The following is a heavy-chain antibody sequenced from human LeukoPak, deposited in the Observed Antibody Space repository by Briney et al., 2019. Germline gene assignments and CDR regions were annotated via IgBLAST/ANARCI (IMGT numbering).Heavy chain of an antibody. CDR2: INSDGSST. J-gene: IGHJ3*01. Sequence: PGGSLRLSCAASGFTFSSYWMHWVRQAPGKGLVWVSRINSDGSSTSYADSVKGRFTISRDNAKNTLYLQMNSLRAEDTAVYYCARVQGHPPNGLDFWGQGTMVTVSS. CDR3: ARVQGHPPNGLDF. D-gene: IGHD2-8*01. CDR1: GFTFSSYW. V-gene: IGHV3-74*01.